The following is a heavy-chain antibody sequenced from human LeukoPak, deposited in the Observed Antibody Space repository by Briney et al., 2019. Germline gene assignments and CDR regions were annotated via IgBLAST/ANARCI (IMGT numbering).Heavy chain of an antibody. Sequence: GGSLRLSCAASGFTFSSYSMNWVRQAPGKGLEWVSSISSSSSYIYYADSVKGRFTISRDNAKNSPYLQMNSLRAKDTAVYYCARAIYCSSTSCSAPYYFDYWGQGTLVTVSS. D-gene: IGHD2-2*01. CDR3: ARAIYCSSTSCSAPYYFDY. V-gene: IGHV3-21*01. CDR2: ISSSSSYI. J-gene: IGHJ4*02. CDR1: GFTFSSYS.